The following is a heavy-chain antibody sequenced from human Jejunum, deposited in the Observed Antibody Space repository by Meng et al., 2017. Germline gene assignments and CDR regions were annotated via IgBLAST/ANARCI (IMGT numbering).Heavy chain of an antibody. CDR1: GFSLSASGVG. D-gene: IGHD3-16*01. V-gene: IGHV2-5*02. CDR3: AQSNDYVWGSHQMRAFDI. CDR2: IYWDDDK. Sequence: SGPTLVKPTQTLTLTCTVSGFSLSASGVGVGWIRQPPGKALEWLALIYWDDDKRYSPSLKSRLTITKDTSKNEVVLTMTNMDPVDTGTYYCAQSNDYVWGSHQMRAFDIWGQGTMVTVSS. J-gene: IGHJ3*02.